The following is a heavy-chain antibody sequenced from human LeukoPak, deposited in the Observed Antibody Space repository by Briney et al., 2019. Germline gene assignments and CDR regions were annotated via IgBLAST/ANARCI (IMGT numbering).Heavy chain of an antibody. D-gene: IGHD3-10*01. CDR3: ARCYASGSYGIDY. Sequence: PGGSLRLSCAASGFIFSSYWMSWVRQAPGKGLEWVANIKQDGSEKYYVDSMMGRFTISRDNAKNSLSLQMNSLGAEDTAVYYCARCYASGSYGIDYWGQGTLVTVSS. CDR2: IKQDGSEK. J-gene: IGHJ4*02. V-gene: IGHV3-7*01. CDR1: GFIFSSYW.